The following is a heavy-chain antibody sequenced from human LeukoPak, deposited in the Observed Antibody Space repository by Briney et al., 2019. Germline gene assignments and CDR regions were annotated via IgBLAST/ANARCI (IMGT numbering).Heavy chain of an antibody. CDR3: AKDLRSSADSKMGAADY. CDR2: IYSGGST. Sequence: TGGSLRLSCAASGFAVSSNYMSWVRQAPGKGLEWVSVIYSGGSTYYADSVKGRFTISRDNSKNTLYLQMNSLRAEDTAVYYCAKDLRSSADSKMGAADYWGQGTLVTVSS. J-gene: IGHJ4*02. V-gene: IGHV3-53*05. D-gene: IGHD1-26*01. CDR1: GFAVSSNY.